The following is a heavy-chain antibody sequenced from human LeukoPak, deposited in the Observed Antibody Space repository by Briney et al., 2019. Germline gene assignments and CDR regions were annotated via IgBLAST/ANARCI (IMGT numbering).Heavy chain of an antibody. J-gene: IGHJ4*02. D-gene: IGHD5-18*01. CDR2: IKKDGSEK. V-gene: IGHV3-7*01. CDR1: GFTFSSYW. CDR3: ARDLSGVTGYTYGRGIDY. Sequence: GRSLRLSCAASGFTFSSYWMSWVRQAPGKGLEWVANIKKDGSEKYYVDSVEGRFTISRDNAKTSLYLQMNSLRAEDTAVYYCARDLSGVTGYTYGRGIDYWGQGTLVTVSS.